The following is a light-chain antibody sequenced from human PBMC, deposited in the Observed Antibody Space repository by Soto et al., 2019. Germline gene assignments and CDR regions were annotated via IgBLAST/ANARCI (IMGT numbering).Light chain of an antibody. CDR3: AAWDDSLNGVV. Sequence: QSVLTQPPSASGTPGQRVTISCSGFSSNIVFNTVHWYQQLPGTAPKLLIYTNNQRPSGVPGRFSGSTSGTSASLAISGLQSDDEADYFCAAWDDSLNGVVFGGGTKLTVL. V-gene: IGLV1-44*01. CDR2: TNN. J-gene: IGLJ2*01. CDR1: SSNIVFNT.